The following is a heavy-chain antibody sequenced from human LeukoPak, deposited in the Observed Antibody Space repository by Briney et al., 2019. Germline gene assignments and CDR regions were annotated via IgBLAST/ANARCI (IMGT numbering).Heavy chain of an antibody. CDR1: GGSINSGGNF. Sequence: SETLSLTCKVSGGSINSGGNFWGWIRQHPGKGLEWIGYIYYSGSTYYNPSLKSRVTISVDTSKNQFSLKLSSVTAADTAVYYCARGVRWLQLSYFDYWGQGTLVTVSS. CDR2: IYYSGST. J-gene: IGHJ4*02. D-gene: IGHD5-24*01. V-gene: IGHV4-31*03. CDR3: ARGVRWLQLSYFDY.